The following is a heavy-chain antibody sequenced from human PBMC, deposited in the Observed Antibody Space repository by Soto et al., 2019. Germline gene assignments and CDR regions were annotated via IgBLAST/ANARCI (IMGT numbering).Heavy chain of an antibody. V-gene: IGHV3-7*01. D-gene: IGHD2-15*01. CDR2: IRQDGSDT. CDR1: GVTVSGHW. CDR3: ARHSYCSGGDCYWYYFDY. J-gene: IGHJ4*02. Sequence: HGGSLRICCTVSGVTVSGHWMGWVRQEPGKGLEWVANIRQDGSDTYYVDSVRGRFTISRDNARNSLYLQMSYLRAEDTAIYYCARHSYCSGGDCYWYYFDYWGQGTLVTVSS.